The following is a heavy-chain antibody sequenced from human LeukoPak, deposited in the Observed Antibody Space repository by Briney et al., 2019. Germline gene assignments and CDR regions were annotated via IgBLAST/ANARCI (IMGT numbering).Heavy chain of an antibody. V-gene: IGHV4-4*02. D-gene: IGHD3-22*01. CDR3: ARRPAFGSNHYYHSNWFDP. CDR1: GGSISSSNW. J-gene: IGHJ5*02. CDR2: IYHSGST. Sequence: PSETLSLTCAVSGGSISSSNWWSWIRQPPGKGLEWIGEIYHSGSTNYNPSLKSRVTISVDTSKNQFSLKLSSVTAADTAVYYCARRPAFGSNHYYHSNWFDPWGQGTLVTVSS.